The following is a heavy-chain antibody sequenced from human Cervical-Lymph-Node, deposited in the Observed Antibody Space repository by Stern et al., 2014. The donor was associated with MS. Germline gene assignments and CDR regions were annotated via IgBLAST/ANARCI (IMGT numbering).Heavy chain of an antibody. J-gene: IGHJ4*02. D-gene: IGHD1-26*01. V-gene: IGHV1-46*03. CDR3: ARGRIVGATAPDY. CDR2: INPSGGDT. Sequence: QVQLVQSGAEVKKPGASVKVSCKASGYTFTSYYMHWVRQAPGQGLEWMGIINPSGGDTRYAPKFQGRVTITRDTSTSTAYMQLSSLRSEDTAVYYCARGRIVGATAPDYWGQGTLVTVSS. CDR1: GYTFTSYY.